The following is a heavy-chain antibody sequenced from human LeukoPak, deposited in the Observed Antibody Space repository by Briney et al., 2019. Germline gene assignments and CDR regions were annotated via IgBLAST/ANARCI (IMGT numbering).Heavy chain of an antibody. CDR3: ARDILPGYPLYPDY. D-gene: IGHD3-9*01. V-gene: IGHV3-30*04. CDR2: TSYDGTAI. Sequence: GGSLRLSCAGSGFTFSNDAMHWVRQAPGKGLEWVAVTSYDGTAIHYADSVKGRFTISKDNSRNTLYLQMNSLRVEDTAVYYCARDILPGYPLYPDYWGHGTLVTVSS. CDR1: GFTFSNDA. J-gene: IGHJ4*01.